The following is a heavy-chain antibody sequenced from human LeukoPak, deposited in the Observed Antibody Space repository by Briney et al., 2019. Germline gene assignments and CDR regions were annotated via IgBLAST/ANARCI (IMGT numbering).Heavy chain of an antibody. J-gene: IGHJ6*02. CDR1: GFTFSNYW. V-gene: IGHV3-74*01. CDR2: INSDGSST. CDR3: ARGVGGYYGMAV. Sequence: GGSLRLSCAASGFTFSNYWMNWVRQAPGKGLVWISRINSDGSSTSYADSVKGRFTISRGNAKNTLYLQINSLRVEDTAVFYCARGVGGYYGMAVWGRGTTVTVSS. D-gene: IGHD1-26*01.